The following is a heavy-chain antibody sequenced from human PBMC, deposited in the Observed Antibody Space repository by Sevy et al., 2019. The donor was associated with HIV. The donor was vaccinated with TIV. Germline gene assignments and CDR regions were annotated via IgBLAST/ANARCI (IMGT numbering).Heavy chain of an antibody. J-gene: IGHJ5*02. Sequence: GESLRLSCAASGFTFSINAMTWVRQAPGKGLEWVSTISVSGDSTYYADSVKGRFTISRDNSKNTLYLQMNTLRAEDTALYYCAKDHDNNWFDPWGQGTLVTVSS. D-gene: IGHD3-9*01. CDR1: GFTFSINA. CDR2: ISVSGDST. CDR3: AKDHDNNWFDP. V-gene: IGHV3-23*01.